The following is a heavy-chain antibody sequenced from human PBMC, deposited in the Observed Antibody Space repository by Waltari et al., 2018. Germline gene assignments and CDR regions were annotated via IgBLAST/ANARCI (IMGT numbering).Heavy chain of an antibody. D-gene: IGHD1-20*01. V-gene: IGHV4-39*01. CDR3: ASYMYNWNEGGDY. CDR2: IYYSGST. J-gene: IGHJ4*02. Sequence: QLQLQESGPGLVKPSETLSLTCTVSRGSISSSSYYWGLIRQPPGKGLAWIGSIYYSGSTYYNPSLKSRVTISVDTSKNQFSLKLSSVTAADTAVYYCASYMYNWNEGGDYWGQGTLVTVSS. CDR1: RGSISSSSYY.